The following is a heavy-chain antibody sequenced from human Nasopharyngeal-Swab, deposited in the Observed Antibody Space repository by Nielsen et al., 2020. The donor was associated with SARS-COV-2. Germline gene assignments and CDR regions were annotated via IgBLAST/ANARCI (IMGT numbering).Heavy chain of an antibody. J-gene: IGHJ3*02. CDR1: GSRFISYW. CDR2: IYPGDSDT. V-gene: IGHV5-51*01. D-gene: IGHD3-22*01. CDR3: ARTAIEGGYYRGDAFDI. Sequence: GGPLRLSCEGSGSRFISYWIGWVRQIPGKGLEWMGIIYPGDSDTRYSPSFQGQVTIPADKSINTAYLQWSSLKASDTAMYYCARTAIEGGYYRGDAFDIWGQGTMVTVSS.